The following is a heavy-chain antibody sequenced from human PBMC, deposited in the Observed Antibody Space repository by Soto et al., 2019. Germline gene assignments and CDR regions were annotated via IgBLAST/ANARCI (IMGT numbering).Heavy chain of an antibody. CDR2: IYYSGST. Sequence: QLQLQESGPGLVKPSETLSLTCTVSGGSISSSSYYWGWIRQPPGKGLEWIGRIYYSGSTYYNPSLKSRVTLSVDTSKNQLSLKLSSVTAANTAVYYSARLRGIQLWAGEYFDYWGQRTLVTVSS. CDR3: ARLRGIQLWAGEYFDY. J-gene: IGHJ4*02. V-gene: IGHV4-39*01. D-gene: IGHD5-18*01. CDR1: GGSISSSSYY.